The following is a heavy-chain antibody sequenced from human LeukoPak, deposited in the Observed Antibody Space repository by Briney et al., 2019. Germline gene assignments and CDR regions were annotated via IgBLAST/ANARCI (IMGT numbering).Heavy chain of an antibody. V-gene: IGHV3-9*03. CDR3: ARDRGYCSSTSCYFFDY. D-gene: IGHD2-2*01. Sequence: PGRSLRLSCAASGFTFDDYAMHWVRQAPGKGLEWVSGISWNSGSIGYADSVKGRFTISRDNAKNSLYLQMNSLRAEDMALYYCARDRGYCSSTSCYFFDYWGQGTLVTVSS. CDR2: ISWNSGSI. CDR1: GFTFDDYA. J-gene: IGHJ4*02.